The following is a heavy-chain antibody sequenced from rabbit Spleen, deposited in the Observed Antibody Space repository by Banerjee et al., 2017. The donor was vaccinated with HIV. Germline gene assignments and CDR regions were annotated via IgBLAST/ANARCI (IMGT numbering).Heavy chain of an antibody. D-gene: IGHD8-1*01. V-gene: IGHV1S40*01. Sequence: QSLEESGGDLVKPGASLTLTCKASGFSFNSGYDVCWVRQAPGKGLEWISCIAGSSSGFTYSATWAKGRFTISKTSSTTVTLQMTSLTAADTATYFCARDTGSSFSSYGMDLWAQGPSSPS. CDR2: IAGSSSGFT. CDR3: ARDTGSSFSSYGMDL. J-gene: IGHJ6*01. CDR1: GFSFNSGYD.